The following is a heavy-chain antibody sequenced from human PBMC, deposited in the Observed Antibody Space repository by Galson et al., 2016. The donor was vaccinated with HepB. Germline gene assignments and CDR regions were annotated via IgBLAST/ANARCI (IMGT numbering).Heavy chain of an antibody. J-gene: IGHJ4*02. Sequence: SLRLSCAASGFIFDDFAMHWVRQAPGKGLEWVSGINWNSGSIGYVDSVKGRFTISRDNAKDSLYLQMNSLRAEDTALYYCAKGGLAVAGAFDYWGQGTLVTVSS. CDR3: AKGGLAVAGAFDY. CDR1: GFIFDDFA. V-gene: IGHV3-9*01. CDR2: INWNSGSI. D-gene: IGHD6-19*01.